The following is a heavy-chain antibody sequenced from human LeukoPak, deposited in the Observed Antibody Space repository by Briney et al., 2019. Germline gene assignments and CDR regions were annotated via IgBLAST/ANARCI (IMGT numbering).Heavy chain of an antibody. Sequence: GGSLRLSCAASGFTFSSYSMNWVRQAPGKGPEWVSSISGSGGSTYYADSVKGRFTISRDNSKNTLYLQMNSLRAEDRAVYYCAKDWTGTKPFDLWGRGTLVTVSS. CDR3: AKDWTGTKPFDL. CDR2: ISGSGGST. V-gene: IGHV3-23*01. J-gene: IGHJ2*01. CDR1: GFTFSSYS. D-gene: IGHD3/OR15-3a*01.